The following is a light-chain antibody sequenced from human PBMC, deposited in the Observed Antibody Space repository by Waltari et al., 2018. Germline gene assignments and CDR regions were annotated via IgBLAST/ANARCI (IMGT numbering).Light chain of an antibody. CDR2: ENK. V-gene: IGLV1-51*02. J-gene: IGLJ2*01. CDR1: SSHVGGNS. Sequence: QPVLTQPPSVSAAAGQKVTISCSGGSSHVGGNSVAWYQHLPRTAPRLLIYENKIRPSGIPYRFSGSKSGTSATLGITGLQAGDEAEYYCGTWDSSLSVVVFGGGTKLTVL. CDR3: GTWDSSLSVVV.